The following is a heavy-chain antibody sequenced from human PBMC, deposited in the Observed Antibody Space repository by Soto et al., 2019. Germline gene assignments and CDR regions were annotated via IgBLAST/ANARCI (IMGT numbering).Heavy chain of an antibody. CDR1: GDSVSSNSAA. CDR2: TYYRSKWYN. CDR3: ARAVYSSGWYVWKSYYYYGMDV. Sequence: PSQTLSLTCAISGDSVSSNSAAWNWIRQSPSRGLEWLGRTYYRSKWYNDYAVSVKSRITINPDTSKNQFSLQLNSVTPEDTAVYYCARAVYSSGWYVWKSYYYYGMDVWGQGTTVTVSS. J-gene: IGHJ6*02. V-gene: IGHV6-1*01. D-gene: IGHD6-19*01.